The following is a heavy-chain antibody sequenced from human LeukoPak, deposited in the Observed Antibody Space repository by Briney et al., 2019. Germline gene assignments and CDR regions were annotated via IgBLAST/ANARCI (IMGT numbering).Heavy chain of an antibody. CDR3: ARHLQSIAAAGIPSRLYYYGMDV. CDR2: IYPGDSDT. CDR1: GYSFTSYW. V-gene: IGHV5-51*01. Sequence: GESLKISCKGSGYSFTSYWIGWVRQMPGKGLEWMGIIYPGDSDTRYSPSFQGQVTTSADKSISTAYLQWSSLKASDTAMYYCARHLQSIAAAGIPSRLYYYGMDVWGQGTTVTVSS. D-gene: IGHD6-13*01. J-gene: IGHJ6*02.